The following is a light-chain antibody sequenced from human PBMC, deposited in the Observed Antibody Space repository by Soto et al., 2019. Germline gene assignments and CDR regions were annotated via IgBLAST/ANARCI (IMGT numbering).Light chain of an antibody. Sequence: EIVLTQSPGTLSLSPGERATLSCRASQSVSSSYLAWYQQRPGQAPRLRIFGASTRATDIPDRFSGSGSGTDFTLTISRLEPEDFAVYYCQRYDSSSYTFGQGTKLQIK. CDR3: QRYDSSSYT. CDR2: GAS. CDR1: QSVSSSY. V-gene: IGKV3-20*01. J-gene: IGKJ2*01.